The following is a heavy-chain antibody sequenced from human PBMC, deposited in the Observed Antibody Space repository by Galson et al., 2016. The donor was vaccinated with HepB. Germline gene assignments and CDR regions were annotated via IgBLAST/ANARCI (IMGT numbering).Heavy chain of an antibody. CDR1: GYRFTSYW. CDR3: VGGGEPLGITTFDFDY. V-gene: IGHV5-51*03. J-gene: IGHJ4*02. D-gene: IGHD3-16*01. Sequence: QSGAEVKKPGESLKISCKGSGYRFTSYWIGWVRQMPGKGLEWMGIIYPGDSDTRYSPSFQGQVTISASKSISTAYLQWSGLKASDTAIYYCVGGGEPLGITTFDFDYWGQGTLVTVSS. CDR2: IYPGDSDT.